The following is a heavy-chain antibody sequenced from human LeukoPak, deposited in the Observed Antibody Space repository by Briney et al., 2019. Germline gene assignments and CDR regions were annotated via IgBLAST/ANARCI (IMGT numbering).Heavy chain of an antibody. D-gene: IGHD6-19*01. Sequence: PSETLSLTCAVSGYSISSSYYWGWIRQPPGKGREWIGSIYHSGSTYYNPSLKSRVTISVDTSKNQFSLRLSSVTAADTAVYYCARGVAVAANWFDPWGQGTLVTVSS. CDR2: IYHSGST. CDR3: ARGVAVAANWFDP. J-gene: IGHJ5*02. V-gene: IGHV4-38-2*01. CDR1: GYSISSSYY.